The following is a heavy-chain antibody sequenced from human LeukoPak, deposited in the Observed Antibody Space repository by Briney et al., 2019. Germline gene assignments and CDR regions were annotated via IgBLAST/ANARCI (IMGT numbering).Heavy chain of an antibody. Sequence: SVKVSCKASGGTFSSYAISWVRQAPGQGLEWMGRIIPIFGTANYAQKFQGRVTITTDESTSTAYMELSSLRSEDTAVYYCAREVRSGSYPTDYWGQGTLVAVSS. CDR2: IIPIFGTA. V-gene: IGHV1-69*05. CDR3: AREVRSGSYPTDY. J-gene: IGHJ4*02. D-gene: IGHD1-26*01. CDR1: GGTFSSYA.